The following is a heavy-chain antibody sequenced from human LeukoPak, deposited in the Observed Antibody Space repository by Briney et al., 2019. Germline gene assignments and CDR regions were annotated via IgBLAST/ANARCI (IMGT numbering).Heavy chain of an antibody. V-gene: IGHV3-66*02. CDR2: IYNGGST. J-gene: IGHJ5*02. Sequence: PGGSLRLSCAASGFSVSRIYMTWVRQAPGKGLEWVPVIYNGGSTFYADAVEGRFTISRDSSKNMVYLQMNSLRTEDTAVYYCARDRCSGTSCYGGFDPWGQGTLVSVSA. D-gene: IGHD2-2*01. CDR1: GFSVSRIY. CDR3: ARDRCSGTSCYGGFDP.